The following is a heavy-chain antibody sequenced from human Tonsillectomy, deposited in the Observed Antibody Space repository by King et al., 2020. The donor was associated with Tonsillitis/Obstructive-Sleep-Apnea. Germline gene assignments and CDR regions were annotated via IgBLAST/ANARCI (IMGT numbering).Heavy chain of an antibody. D-gene: IGHD6-19*01. J-gene: IGHJ3*02. CDR2: INPNSGGT. CDR1: GYTFTGYY. Sequence: QVQLVESGAEVKKPGASVKVSCKASGYTFTGYYMHWVRQAPGQGLEWMGWINPNSGGTNSAQKFQGRVTMTRDTSISTAYMELSRLRSDDTAVYYCARDRNNYSSGWDDAFDIWGQGTMVTVSS. CDR3: ARDRNNYSSGWDDAFDI. V-gene: IGHV1-2*02.